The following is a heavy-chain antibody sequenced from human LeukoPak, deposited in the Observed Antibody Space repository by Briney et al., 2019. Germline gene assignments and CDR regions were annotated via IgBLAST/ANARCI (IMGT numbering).Heavy chain of an antibody. CDR3: ARLSGIAAAGEDY. Sequence: ASVKVSCKASGYTFTGYYMHWVRQAPGQGLEWMGWINPNSGGTNYAQKFQGRVTMTRGTSISTAYMELSRLRSDDTAVYYCARLSGIAAAGEDYWGQGTLVTVSS. V-gene: IGHV1-2*02. D-gene: IGHD6-13*01. CDR2: INPNSGGT. CDR1: GYTFTGYY. J-gene: IGHJ4*02.